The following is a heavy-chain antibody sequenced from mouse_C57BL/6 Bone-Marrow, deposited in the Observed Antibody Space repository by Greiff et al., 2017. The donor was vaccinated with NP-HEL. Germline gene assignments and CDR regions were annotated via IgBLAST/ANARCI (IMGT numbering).Heavy chain of an antibody. CDR2: IYPRSGNT. Sequence: QVQLQQSGAELARPGASVKLSCKASGYTFTSYGISWVKQSPGQGLEWIGEIYPRSGNTCYNEKFKGKATLTADKSSSTAYMELRSLTSEDSAVYVCAYLLLRLPWYFDVWGTGTTVTVSS. J-gene: IGHJ1*03. V-gene: IGHV1-81*01. D-gene: IGHD1-1*01. CDR3: AYLLLRLPWYFDV. CDR1: GYTFTSYG.